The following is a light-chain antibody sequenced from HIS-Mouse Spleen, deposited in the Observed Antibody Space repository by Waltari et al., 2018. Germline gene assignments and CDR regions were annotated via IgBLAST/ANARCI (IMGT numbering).Light chain of an antibody. CDR3: QVWDSSSDHPGWV. Sequence: SYVLTQPPSVSVAPGQTARITCGGNNIGSKSVHWYQQKPGQAPVLVVYDDSDRPSGIPGRCSGSNSGNTATRTISRVEAGDEADYYCQVWDSSSDHPGWVFGGGTKLTVL. J-gene: IGLJ3*02. CDR1: NIGSKS. V-gene: IGLV3-21*02. CDR2: DDS.